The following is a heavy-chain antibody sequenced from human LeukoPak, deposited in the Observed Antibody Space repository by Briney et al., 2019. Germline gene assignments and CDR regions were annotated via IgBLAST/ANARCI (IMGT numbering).Heavy chain of an antibody. CDR1: GFTFSSYG. CDR3: AKDLCSGGSCRSDYMDV. J-gene: IGHJ6*03. Sequence: GGSLRLSCAASGFTFSSYGMSWVRQAPGKGLEWVSAISGSGGSTYYADSVKGRFTISRDNSKNTLYLQMNSLRAEDTAVYYCAKDLCSGGSCRSDYMDVWGKGTTVTISS. V-gene: IGHV3-23*01. D-gene: IGHD2-15*01. CDR2: ISGSGGST.